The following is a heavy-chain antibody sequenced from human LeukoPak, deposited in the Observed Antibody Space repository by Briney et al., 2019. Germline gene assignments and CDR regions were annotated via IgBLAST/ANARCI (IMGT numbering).Heavy chain of an antibody. J-gene: IGHJ4*02. V-gene: IGHV3-30*02. CDR3: AKVNKGGYDSFDY. D-gene: IGHD5-12*01. CDR1: GFTFSNAW. Sequence: GGSLRLSCAASGFTFSNAWMSWVRQAPGKGLEWVAFIRYDGSNKYYADSVKGRFTISRDNSKNTLYLQMNSLRPEDTAVYYCAKVNKGGYDSFDYWGQGTLVTVSS. CDR2: IRYDGSNK.